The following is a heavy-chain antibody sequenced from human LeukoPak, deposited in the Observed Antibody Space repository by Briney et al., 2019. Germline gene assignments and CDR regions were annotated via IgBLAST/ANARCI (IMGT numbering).Heavy chain of an antibody. CDR1: GFTFSSYA. D-gene: IGHD3-22*01. CDR2: IKQDGSEK. V-gene: IGHV3-7*01. J-gene: IGHJ4*02. CDR3: ARDEYYYDSSGYFQ. Sequence: QAGGSLRLSCVASGFTFSSYAMHWVRQAPGKGLEWVANIKQDGSEKYYVDSVKGRFTISRDNAKNSLYLQMNSLRAEDTAVYYCARDEYYYDSSGYFQWGQGTLVTVSS.